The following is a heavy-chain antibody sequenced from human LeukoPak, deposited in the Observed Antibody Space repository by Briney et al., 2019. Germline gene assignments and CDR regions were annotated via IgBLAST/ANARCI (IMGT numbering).Heavy chain of an antibody. D-gene: IGHD6-19*01. Sequence: ASVKVSCKASGYTFTTYGINWVRQAPGQGIEWMGWISENKGNTNHAQTFHGRVTMTTDTSTNTAYMELRSLRSDDTAVYYCARGIAVTREFDQWGQGTLVIVSS. CDR2: ISENKGNT. CDR1: GYTFTTYG. J-gene: IGHJ4*02. CDR3: ARGIAVTREFDQ. V-gene: IGHV1-18*04.